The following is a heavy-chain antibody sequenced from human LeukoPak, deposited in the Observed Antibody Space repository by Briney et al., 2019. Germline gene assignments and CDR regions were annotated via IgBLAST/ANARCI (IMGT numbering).Heavy chain of an antibody. D-gene: IGHD3-10*01. CDR1: GGSISSYY. CDR3: ASQAMVRGIFDY. Sequence: SETLSLTRTVSGGSISSYYWSWIRQPPGKGLEWIGYIYYSGSTNYNPSLKSRVTISVDTSKNQFSLKLSSVTAADTAVYYCASQAMVRGIFDYWGQGTLVTVSS. CDR2: IYYSGST. V-gene: IGHV4-59*01. J-gene: IGHJ4*02.